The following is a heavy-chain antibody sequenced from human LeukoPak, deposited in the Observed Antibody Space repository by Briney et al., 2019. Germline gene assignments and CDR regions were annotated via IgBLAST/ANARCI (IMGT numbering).Heavy chain of an antibody. Sequence: ASVKVSCKASGYTFTGYYMHWVRQAPGQGLEWMGWINPNSGGTNYAQKFQGWVTMTRDTSISTAYMELSRLRSDDTAVYYCARELGDAYCGGDCYSGYYGMDVWGQGTTVTVSS. D-gene: IGHD2-21*02. CDR3: ARELGDAYCGGDCYSGYYGMDV. J-gene: IGHJ6*02. CDR1: GYTFTGYY. V-gene: IGHV1-2*04. CDR2: INPNSGGT.